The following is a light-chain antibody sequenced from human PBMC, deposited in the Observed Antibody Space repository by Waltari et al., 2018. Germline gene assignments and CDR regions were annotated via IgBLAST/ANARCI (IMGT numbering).Light chain of an antibody. CDR1: QSVSRA. V-gene: IGKV3-20*01. Sequence: EIVLTQYPGTLSLSPGERATLSCRASQSVSRALAWYKQNPGQAPRRLIYGASNRATGIPDRFSGSESETDFSLIISRLEPEDFAVYYCQHYVSLPVTFGQGPKVEIK. CDR2: GAS. CDR3: QHYVSLPVT. J-gene: IGKJ1*01.